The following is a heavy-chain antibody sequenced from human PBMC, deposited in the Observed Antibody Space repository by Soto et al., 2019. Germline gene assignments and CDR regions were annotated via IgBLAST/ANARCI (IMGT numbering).Heavy chain of an antibody. Sequence: EVQLVESGGGLIQPGGSLRLSCAASGLTVSNAYMACVRQAPGMGLEWVSVIYDNGTTYYADSVKGRFTISRDTSTNTLSLQMDSLRAEDTAVYYCVRPLPSGRNYGLDVWGQGTTVTVSS. CDR2: IYDNGTT. J-gene: IGHJ6*02. D-gene: IGHD3-10*01. CDR1: GLTVSNAY. V-gene: IGHV3-53*01. CDR3: VRPLPSGRNYGLDV.